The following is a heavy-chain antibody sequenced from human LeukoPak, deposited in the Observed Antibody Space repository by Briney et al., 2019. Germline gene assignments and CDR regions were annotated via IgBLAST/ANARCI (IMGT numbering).Heavy chain of an antibody. V-gene: IGHV1-2*02. CDR1: GYTFTGYY. Sequence: ASVKVSCKASGYTFTGYYMHWVRQAPGQGLEWMGWINPNSGGTNYAQKFQGRVTMTRDTSTSTVYMELSSLRSEDTAVYYCARDVLIGYYDILSPMGYYYYGMDVWGQGTTVTVSS. CDR2: INPNSGGT. CDR3: ARDVLIGYYDILSPMGYYYYGMDV. D-gene: IGHD3-9*01. J-gene: IGHJ6*02.